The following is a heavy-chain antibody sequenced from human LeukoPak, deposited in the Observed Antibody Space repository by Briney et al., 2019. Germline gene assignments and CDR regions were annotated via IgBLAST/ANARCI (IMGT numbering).Heavy chain of an antibody. Sequence: GGSLRLSCAASGFTLSSYYMHWVRQVPGKGLVWASCINGDESITKYADSVKGRFSISRDNAKNTLFLQVNSLRAEDTAVYYCAQGGSPGALDYWGQGTLVTVSS. V-gene: IGHV3-74*01. CDR2: INGDESIT. CDR1: GFTLSSYY. CDR3: AQGGSPGALDY. J-gene: IGHJ4*02. D-gene: IGHD1-26*01.